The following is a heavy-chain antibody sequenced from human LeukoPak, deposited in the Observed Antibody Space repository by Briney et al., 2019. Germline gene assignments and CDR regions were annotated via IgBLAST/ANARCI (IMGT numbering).Heavy chain of an antibody. D-gene: IGHD6-19*01. Sequence: PSETLSLTCTASGGSISSYYWSWIRQPPGKGLEWIGYIYYSGSTNYNPSLKSRVTISVDTSKNQFSLKLSSVTAADTAVYYCASLHSGWYQKYFQHWGQGTLVTVSS. CDR3: ASLHSGWYQKYFQH. CDR2: IYYSGST. CDR1: GGSISSYY. V-gene: IGHV4-59*08. J-gene: IGHJ1*01.